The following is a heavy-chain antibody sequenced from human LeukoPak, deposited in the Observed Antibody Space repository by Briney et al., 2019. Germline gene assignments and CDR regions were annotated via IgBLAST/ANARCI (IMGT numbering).Heavy chain of an antibody. Sequence: ASVKVSCKASGYTFTSYYMHWVRQAPGQGLEWMGIINPSGGSTSYAQKFQGRVTMTRDTSTSTVYMELSSLRSEDTAVYYCARGGWDQYDFRINYYYYYMDVWGKGTTVTVSS. J-gene: IGHJ6*03. CDR3: ARGGWDQYDFRINYYYYYMDV. CDR1: GYTFTSYY. V-gene: IGHV1-46*03. CDR2: INPSGGST. D-gene: IGHD3-3*01.